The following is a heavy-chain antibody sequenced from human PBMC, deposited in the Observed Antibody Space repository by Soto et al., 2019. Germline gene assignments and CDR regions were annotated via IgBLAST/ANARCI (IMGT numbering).Heavy chain of an antibody. CDR3: AREAVPDF. D-gene: IGHD6-19*01. Sequence: QVKLVESGGTVVQPGRSLRLSCAASGFSFSKYAMHWVRQAPGKGLEWVAVITYDATNEYYADSVKGRFTISRDNSNNTLSLHMSSLRLADTAVYYCAREAVPDFWGQGTLVTVSS. CDR2: ITYDATNE. V-gene: IGHV3-30-3*01. J-gene: IGHJ4*02. CDR1: GFSFSKYA.